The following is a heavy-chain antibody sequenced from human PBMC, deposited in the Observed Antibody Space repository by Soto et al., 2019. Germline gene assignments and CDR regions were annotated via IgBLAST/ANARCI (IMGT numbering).Heavy chain of an antibody. J-gene: IGHJ6*02. CDR1: GFTFSNYS. V-gene: IGHV3-7*01. Sequence: SEASLRHSSQSSGFTFSNYSINWFRQAPGKGLEWVANIKQDGSEKYYMDSVKGRFTISRDNARNLLYLQMNSLRAEDTALYYCAGRNAMDVWGQGT. CDR3: AGRNAMDV. CDR2: IKQDGSEK.